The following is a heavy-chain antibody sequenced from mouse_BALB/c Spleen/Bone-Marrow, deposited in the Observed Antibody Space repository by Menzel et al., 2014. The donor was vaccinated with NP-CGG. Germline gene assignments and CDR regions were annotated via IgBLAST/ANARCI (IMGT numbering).Heavy chain of an antibody. Sequence: EVMLVESGGGIVKPGGSLKLSCAASGFTFSSYAMSWVRQSPEKRLEWVAEISSGGSYTYYPDTVTGRFTISRDNAKNTLYLEMSSLRSEDTAMYYCARDHYGYYTMDYWGQAASVTVSS. CDR2: ISSGGSYT. J-gene: IGHJ4*01. D-gene: IGHD1-2*01. CDR3: ARDHYGYYTMDY. V-gene: IGHV5-9-4*01. CDR1: GFTFSSYA.